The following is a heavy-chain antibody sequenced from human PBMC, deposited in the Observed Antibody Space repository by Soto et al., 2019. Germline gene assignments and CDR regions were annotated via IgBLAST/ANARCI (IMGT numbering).Heavy chain of an antibody. CDR2: IYYSGST. CDR3: ARGYSSSWDYYFDY. Sequence: TLSLTCTVSGGSISSGGYYWSWIRQHPGKGLEWIGYIYYSGSTYYNPSLKSRVTISVDTSKNQFSLKLSSVTAADTAVYYCARGYSSSWDYYFDYWGQGTLVTVSS. J-gene: IGHJ4*02. D-gene: IGHD6-13*01. V-gene: IGHV4-31*03. CDR1: GGSISSGGYY.